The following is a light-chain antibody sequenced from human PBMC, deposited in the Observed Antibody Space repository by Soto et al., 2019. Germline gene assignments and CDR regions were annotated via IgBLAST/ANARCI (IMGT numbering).Light chain of an antibody. CDR1: NIGIKS. CDR2: DDS. V-gene: IGLV3-21*02. CDR3: QVWDSSTDHDV. Sequence: SYELTQPPSVSVAPGQTARITCGGNNIGIKSVHWYQQRPGQAPVLVVYDDSDRPSGIPERLSGSNSGNTATLTISGVEVGDEADYYCQVWDSSTDHDVFGTGTKVTVL. J-gene: IGLJ1*01.